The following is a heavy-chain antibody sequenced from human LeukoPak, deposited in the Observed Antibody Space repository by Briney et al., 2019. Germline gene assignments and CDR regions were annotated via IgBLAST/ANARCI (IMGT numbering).Heavy chain of an antibody. Sequence: PSETLSLTCTVSGGSISNGGYYWSWIRQHPGKGLEWIGYIHYSGSTYYNPSLKSRITISVDTSKNRFSLKLSSVTAADTAVYYCASKPNIVYYLDFWGQGTLVTVSS. J-gene: IGHJ4*02. D-gene: IGHD5/OR15-5a*01. CDR3: ASKPNIVYYLDF. CDR1: GGSISNGGYY. CDR2: IHYSGST. V-gene: IGHV4-31*03.